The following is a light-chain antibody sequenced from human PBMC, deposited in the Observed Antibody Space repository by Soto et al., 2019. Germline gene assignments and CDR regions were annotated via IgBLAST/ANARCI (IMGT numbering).Light chain of an antibody. CDR1: QGISSY. CDR2: AAS. V-gene: IGKV1-9*01. Sequence: MQLTRCPSSLSASVGDRVTITCRASQGISSYLAWYQQKPGKAPKLLIYAASTLQSGVPSRFSGSGSGTDFTLTISSMQPEDFANYYCQQLNSYPLTFGGGTKVDIK. CDR3: QQLNSYPLT. J-gene: IGKJ4*01.